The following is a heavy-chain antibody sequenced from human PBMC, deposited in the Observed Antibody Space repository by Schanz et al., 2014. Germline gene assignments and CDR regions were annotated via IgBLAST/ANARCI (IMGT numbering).Heavy chain of an antibody. CDR1: GGSIRSGTYY. Sequence: QVQLQESGPGLVKPSQTLSLTCTVSGGSIRSGTYYWSWIRQPAGKALEWVGRVFPNGITNYNPTLKSRTPISLDTSNIQFSLPRTSLTAADTAVYYCARDTTWRLDLWGRGTLVTVSS. J-gene: IGHJ2*01. CDR3: ARDTTWRLDL. CDR2: VFPNGIT. V-gene: IGHV4-61*02. D-gene: IGHD1-1*01.